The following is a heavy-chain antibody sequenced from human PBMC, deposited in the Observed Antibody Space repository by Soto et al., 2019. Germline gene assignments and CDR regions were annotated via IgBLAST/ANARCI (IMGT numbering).Heavy chain of an antibody. CDR2: ISDSGGSS. V-gene: IGHV3-23*01. Sequence: EVHLLQSGGGLVQPGGSLRLSCAASGFRFGNYVMNWVRQAPGKWLEWVSGISDSGGSSSSADSVKGRFTVSRDNSKNTLYLQMDSLTGDDTAVYYCTKGGDSWSGYAQHWGQGALVTVAS. CDR3: TKGGDSWSGYAQH. CDR1: GFRFGNYV. J-gene: IGHJ1*01. D-gene: IGHD3-3*01.